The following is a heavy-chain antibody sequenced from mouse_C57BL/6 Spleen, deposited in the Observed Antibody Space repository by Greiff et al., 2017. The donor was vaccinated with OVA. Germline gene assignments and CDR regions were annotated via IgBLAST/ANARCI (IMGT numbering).Heavy chain of an antibody. CDR3: ARNYPITTLNAMDY. V-gene: IGHV2-2*01. J-gene: IGHJ4*01. D-gene: IGHD1-1*01. CDR2: IWSGGST. CDR1: GFSLTSYG. Sequence: VMLVESGPGLVQPSQSLSITCTVSGFSLTSYGVHWVRQSPGKGLEWLGVIWSGGSTAYNAAFISRLSISKDNSKSQVFFKMNSLQADDTAIYYCARNYPITTLNAMDYWGQGTSVTVSS.